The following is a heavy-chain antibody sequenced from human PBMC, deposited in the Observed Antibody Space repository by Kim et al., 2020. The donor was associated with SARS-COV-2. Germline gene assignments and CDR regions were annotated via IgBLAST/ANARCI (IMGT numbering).Heavy chain of an antibody. V-gene: IGHV3-23*01. CDR3: AARKYSRSPGGSDY. D-gene: IGHD6-6*01. CDR1: GFTFSSYA. J-gene: IGHJ4*02. CDR2: ISGSDGST. Sequence: GGSLRLSCAASGFTFSSYAMSWVRQAPGKGLEWVSAISGSDGSTYYADSVKGRFAISRDISQNTLYLQMNSLRGEDTAVYYCAARKYSRSPGGSDYWGQGALVTVSS.